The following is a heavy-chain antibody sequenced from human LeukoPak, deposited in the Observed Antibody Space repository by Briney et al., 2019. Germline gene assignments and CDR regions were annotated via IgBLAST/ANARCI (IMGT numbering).Heavy chain of an antibody. CDR3: ARGEYAISE. CDR1: GGSISSSSYY. V-gene: IGHV4-30-2*01. Sequence: SETLSLTCIVSGGSISSSSYYWSWIRQPPGKGLEWIGYIYHSGSTYYNPSLKSRVTISVDRSKNPFSLKLSSVTAADTAVYYCARGEYAISEWGQGTLVTVSS. D-gene: IGHD2-8*01. J-gene: IGHJ4*02. CDR2: IYHSGST.